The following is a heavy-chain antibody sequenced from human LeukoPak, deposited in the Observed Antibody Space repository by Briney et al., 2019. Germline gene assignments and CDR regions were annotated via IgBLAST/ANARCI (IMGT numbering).Heavy chain of an antibody. J-gene: IGHJ3*02. CDR2: INHSGST. Sequence: SETLSLTCAVYGGSFSGYYWSWIRQPPGKGLEWIGEINHSGSTNYNPSLKSRVTISVDTSKNQFSLKLSSVTAADTAVYYCATEGYYGDYGRDAFDIWGQGTMVTVPS. CDR1: GGSFSGYY. V-gene: IGHV4-34*01. CDR3: ATEGYYGDYGRDAFDI. D-gene: IGHD4-17*01.